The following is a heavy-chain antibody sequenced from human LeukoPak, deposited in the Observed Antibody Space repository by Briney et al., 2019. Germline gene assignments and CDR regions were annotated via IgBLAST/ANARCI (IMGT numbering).Heavy chain of an antibody. J-gene: IGHJ4*02. CDR2: IDPSDSYT. CDR3: ARRDAQAIAIDY. D-gene: IGHD3-22*01. CDR1: GYSFTSYW. Sequence: AESLKISCKGSGYSFTSYWISWVRQMPGKGLEWMGRIDPSDSYTNYSPSFQGHVTISADKSISTAYLRWSSLKASDTAMYYCARRDAQAIAIDYWGQGTLVTVSS. V-gene: IGHV5-10-1*01.